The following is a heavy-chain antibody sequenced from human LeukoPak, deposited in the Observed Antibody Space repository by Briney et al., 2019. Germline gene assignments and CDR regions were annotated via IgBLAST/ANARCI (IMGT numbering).Heavy chain of an antibody. CDR2: INHSGST. Sequence: SETLSLTCTVSGGSISSGGYYWSWIRQPPGKGLEWIGEINHSGSTNYNPSLKSRVTISVDTSKNQFSLKLSSVTAADTAVYYCARPLGRSSSWYYWGQGTLVTVSS. CDR1: GGSISSGGYY. CDR3: ARPLGRSSSWYY. V-gene: IGHV4-39*07. D-gene: IGHD6-13*01. J-gene: IGHJ4*02.